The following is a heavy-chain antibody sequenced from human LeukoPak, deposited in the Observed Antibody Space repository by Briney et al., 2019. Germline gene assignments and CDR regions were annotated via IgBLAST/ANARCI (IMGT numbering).Heavy chain of an antibody. CDR3: AMGYDSSGYYSPRDAFDI. V-gene: IGHV1-46*01. J-gene: IGHJ3*02. D-gene: IGHD3-22*01. Sequence: ASVKVSCKASGCTFTGYYMHWVRQAPGHGLEWMGLINPSSGSTNYAQKFQGRVTMTRDTSTSTVYMELSSLRSEDTAVYYCAMGYDSSGYYSPRDAFDIWGQGTMVTVSS. CDR2: INPSSGST. CDR1: GCTFTGYY.